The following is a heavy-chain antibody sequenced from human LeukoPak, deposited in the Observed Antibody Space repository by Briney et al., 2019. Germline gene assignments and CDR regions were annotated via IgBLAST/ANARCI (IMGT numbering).Heavy chain of an antibody. J-gene: IGHJ4*02. CDR1: GGSISSYY. CDR3: ARGPPTDYYDSSGFYYVFDY. D-gene: IGHD3-22*01. CDR2: IYYSGST. V-gene: IGHV4-59*12. Sequence: PSETLSLTCIVSGGSISSYYWSWIRQPPGKGLEWIGYIYYSGSTNYNPSLKSRLTISVDTSKNQFSLKLSSVTAADTAVYFCARGPPTDYYDSSGFYYVFDYWGQGTLVTVSS.